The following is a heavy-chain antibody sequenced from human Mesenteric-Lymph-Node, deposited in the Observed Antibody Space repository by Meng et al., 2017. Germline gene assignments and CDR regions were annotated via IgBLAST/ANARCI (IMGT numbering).Heavy chain of an antibody. Sequence: SDTLSLTCAVSGYSISSGYYWGWIRQPPGEGLEWIGSIYHSGSTYYNPSLKSRVTRSVDTSKNQFSLKLSSVTAADTAVYYCARVDTSLVGQTQWGQGTLVTVSS. CDR3: ARVDTSLVGQTQ. V-gene: IGHV4-38-2*01. D-gene: IGHD5-18*01. J-gene: IGHJ4*02. CDR2: IYHSGST. CDR1: GYSISSGYY.